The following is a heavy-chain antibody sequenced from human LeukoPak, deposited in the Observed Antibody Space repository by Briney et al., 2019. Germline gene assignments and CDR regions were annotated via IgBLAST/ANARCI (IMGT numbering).Heavy chain of an antibody. CDR3: AREVGADGGAFDI. D-gene: IGHD1-26*01. CDR1: GFTFSSYS. Sequence: PGGSLRLSCAASGFTFSSYSMNWVRQAPGKGLEWVSSISSSSSYIYYADSVKGRFTISRDNAKNSLYLQMNSLRAEDTAVYYCAREVGADGGAFDIWGQGTMVTVSS. J-gene: IGHJ3*02. V-gene: IGHV3-21*01. CDR2: ISSSSSYI.